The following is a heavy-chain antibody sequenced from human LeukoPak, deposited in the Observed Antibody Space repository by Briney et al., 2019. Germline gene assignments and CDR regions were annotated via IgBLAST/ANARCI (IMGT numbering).Heavy chain of an antibody. CDR1: GGSISSSSYY. CDR2: IYYSGST. CDR3: ARDIAVARYGSMGY. V-gene: IGHV4-39*02. Sequence: SETLSLTCTVSGGSISSSSYYWGWIRQPPGKGLEWIGSIYYSGSTYYNPSLKSRVTISVDTSKNQFSLKLSSVTAADTAVYYCARDIAVARYGSMGYWGQGTLVTVSS. D-gene: IGHD6-19*01. J-gene: IGHJ4*02.